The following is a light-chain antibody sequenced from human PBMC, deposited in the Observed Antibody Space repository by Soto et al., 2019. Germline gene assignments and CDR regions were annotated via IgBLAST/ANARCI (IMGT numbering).Light chain of an antibody. CDR2: ANN. CDR3: SSYRSGGNFV. CDR1: SSNIGAGYD. V-gene: IGLV1-40*01. Sequence: QSVLTQPPSVSGAPGQRVTISCTGSSSNIGAGYDVHWYQQLPGTAPKLLIFANNNRPSGVPDRFSASRSATSASLAISGLQADDEADYYCSSYRSGGNFVFGSGTKLTVL. J-gene: IGLJ1*01.